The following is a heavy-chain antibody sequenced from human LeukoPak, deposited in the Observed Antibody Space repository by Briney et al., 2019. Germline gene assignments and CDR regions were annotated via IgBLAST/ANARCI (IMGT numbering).Heavy chain of an antibody. CDR3: ARVGYYDSSGYYYPNWFDP. CDR1: GGSISSSGYY. D-gene: IGHD3-22*01. CDR2: IYYSGST. Sequence: SETLSLTCTVSGGSISSSGYYWSWIRQHPGKGLEWIGYIYYSGSTYYNPSLKSRVTISVDTSKNQFSLKLSSVTAADTAVYYCARVGYYDSSGYYYPNWFDPWGQGTLVTVSS. V-gene: IGHV4-31*03. J-gene: IGHJ5*02.